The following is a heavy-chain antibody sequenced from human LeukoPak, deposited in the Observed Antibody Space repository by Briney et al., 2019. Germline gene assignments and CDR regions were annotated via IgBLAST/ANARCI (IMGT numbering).Heavy chain of an antibody. CDR3: AREYYDILTGYWTGYFDY. D-gene: IGHD3-9*01. CDR2: IWHDGSNK. CDR1: GFTVSSNY. J-gene: IGHJ4*02. Sequence: QPGGSLRLSCAASGFTVSSNYMSWVRQAPGKGLEWVATIWHDGSNKYYADSMKGRFTISRDNSKNTLYLQMNSLRAEDTALYYCAREYYDILTGYWTGYFDYWGQGTLVTVSS. V-gene: IGHV3-33*08.